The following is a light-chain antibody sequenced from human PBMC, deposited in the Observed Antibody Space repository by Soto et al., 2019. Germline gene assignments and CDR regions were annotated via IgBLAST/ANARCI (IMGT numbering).Light chain of an antibody. CDR2: DAS. V-gene: IGKV3-11*01. J-gene: IGKJ1*01. CDR1: QSVSSS. Sequence: IVLTQSPATLSLSPGERATLSCRASQSVSSSLAWYQQIPGQAPRLLIYDASNRATGIPARFGGSGSGTDFTLTISSLEPEDFAVYYCQQRSNWPWTFGQGTKVDIK. CDR3: QQRSNWPWT.